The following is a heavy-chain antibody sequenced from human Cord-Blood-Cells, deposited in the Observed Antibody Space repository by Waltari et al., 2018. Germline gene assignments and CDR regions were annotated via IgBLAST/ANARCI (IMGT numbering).Heavy chain of an antibody. V-gene: IGHV1-69*09. D-gene: IGHD2-2*02. CDR2: IIPILGIA. CDR3: ARGAVPAAITNWFDP. J-gene: IGHJ5*02. CDR1: GGTFSSYA. Sequence: QVQLVQSGAEVKKPGSSVKVSCKASGGTFSSYAISWVRQAPGQGLEWMGRIIPILGIANYAQKCQGRVTITADKSTSTAYMELSSLRSEDTAVYYCARGAVPAAITNWFDPWGQGTLVTVSS.